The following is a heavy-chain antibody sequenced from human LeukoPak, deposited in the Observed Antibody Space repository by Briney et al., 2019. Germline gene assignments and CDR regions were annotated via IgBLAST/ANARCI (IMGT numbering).Heavy chain of an antibody. CDR3: ARVPYYFEPKGAFDF. V-gene: IGHV3-48*03. CDR1: GFTFSSYE. D-gene: IGHD3-22*01. J-gene: IGHJ3*01. Sequence: PGGSLRLSCAASGFTFSSYEMNWVRQAPGKGLEWVSYISSSGSTIYYADSVKGRFTISRDNAKNSLYLQMNSLRAEDTAVYYCARVPYYFEPKGAFDFWGQGTMVTVSS. CDR2: ISSSGSTI.